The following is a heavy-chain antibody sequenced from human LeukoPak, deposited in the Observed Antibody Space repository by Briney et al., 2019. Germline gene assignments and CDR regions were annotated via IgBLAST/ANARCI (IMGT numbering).Heavy chain of an antibody. CDR3: AGGGLRLGELSFGPLDY. J-gene: IGHJ4*02. D-gene: IGHD3-16*02. CDR2: INHSGST. Sequence: SSETLSLTCAVYGGSLSGYYWSWIRQPPGKGLEWIGEINHSGSTNYNPSLKSRVTISVDTSKNQFSLKLSSVTAADTAVYYCAGGGLRLGELSFGPLDYWGQGTLVTVSS. CDR1: GGSLSGYY. V-gene: IGHV4-34*01.